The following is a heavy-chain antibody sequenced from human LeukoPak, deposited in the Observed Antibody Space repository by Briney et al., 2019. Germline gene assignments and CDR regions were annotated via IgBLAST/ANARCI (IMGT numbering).Heavy chain of an antibody. CDR2: INNIGSN. CDR1: GGSFSGYY. Sequence: SETLSLTCAVYGGSFSGYYWSWIRQPPGKVLEWIGEINNIGSNNYNPSLKTRVTISVDTSKNQFSLKLSSLTAADTAAYYCASRTLRYFDPITWGQGTMVTVSS. CDR3: ASRTLRYFDPIT. D-gene: IGHD3-9*01. J-gene: IGHJ3*01. V-gene: IGHV4-34*01.